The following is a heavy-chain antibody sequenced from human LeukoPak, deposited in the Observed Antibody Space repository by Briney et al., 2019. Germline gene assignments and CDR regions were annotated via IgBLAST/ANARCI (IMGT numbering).Heavy chain of an antibody. CDR1: GFTFSHYA. CDR2: ISYDGSDK. J-gene: IGHJ4*02. D-gene: IGHD3-22*01. Sequence: GGSLRLSCAASGFTFSHYAMHWVRQAPGKGLQWVALISYDGSDKYYSDSVQGRFTISRDNSKNTLYLQMNSLRAEDTTVYLCVRGRYYYDSSGYLDYWGQGSLVTVSS. CDR3: VRGRYYYDSSGYLDY. V-gene: IGHV3-30-3*01.